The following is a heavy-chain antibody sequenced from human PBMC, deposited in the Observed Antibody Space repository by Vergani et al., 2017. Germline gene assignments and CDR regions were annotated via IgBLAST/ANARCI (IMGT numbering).Heavy chain of an antibody. D-gene: IGHD1-26*01. CDR3: ARRGTQWEFFTL. CDR1: GYSFSDYW. V-gene: IGHV5-51*01. Sequence: EVQLVQSGAEVKKPGESLKISCKGSGYSFSDYWIAWVRQMPGKGLEWMGIIYPGDSDTRYSPSFQGQVAISVDKSISTAYLQWSSLQASDTAIYYCARRGTQWEFFTLWGRGTLVTVSS. J-gene: IGHJ2*01. CDR2: IYPGDSDT.